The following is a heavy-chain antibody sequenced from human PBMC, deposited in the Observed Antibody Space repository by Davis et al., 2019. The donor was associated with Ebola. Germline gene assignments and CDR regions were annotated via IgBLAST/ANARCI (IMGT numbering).Heavy chain of an antibody. CDR3: ARDDRKDYDYIWGSYPDY. CDR1: GFTFSSYG. V-gene: IGHV3-33*01. Sequence: GESLKISCAASGFTFSSYGMHRVRQAPGKGLEWVAVIWYDGSNKYYADSVKGRFTISRDNSKNTLYLQMNSLRAEDTAGYYCARDDRKDYDYIWGSYPDYWGQGTLVTVSS. CDR2: IWYDGSNK. J-gene: IGHJ4*02. D-gene: IGHD3-16*01.